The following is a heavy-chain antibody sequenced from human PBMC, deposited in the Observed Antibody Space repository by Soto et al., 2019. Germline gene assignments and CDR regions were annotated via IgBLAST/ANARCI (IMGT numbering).Heavy chain of an antibody. CDR1: GFTFSAYS. Sequence: QVQLVESGGGVVQPGRSLRLSCAATGFTFSAYSMHWVRQPPGEGLEWVAVISYDGNNQRCTDAVKGRFTVSRDNSKGTLYLQLASLNSGDTAVYSCVRDGYSGRSDGFDIWGQGTTVTVSS. CDR3: VRDGYSGRSDGFDI. D-gene: IGHD5-12*01. J-gene: IGHJ3*02. CDR2: ISYDGNNQ. V-gene: IGHV3-30-3*01.